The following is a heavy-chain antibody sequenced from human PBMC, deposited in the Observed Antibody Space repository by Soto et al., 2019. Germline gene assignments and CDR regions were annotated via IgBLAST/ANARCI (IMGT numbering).Heavy chain of an antibody. CDR3: ARAVMVFYDGSGYSAHSSVRDV. V-gene: IGHV4-31*03. CDR1: GGPIRSGNYY. CDR2: IFYSGST. Sequence: LSLTCTVSGGPIRSGNYYWSWIRQHPGKGLEWIGYIFYSGSTYYNPSLQSRVTISVDTSKNQFSLKLSSVTAADTAVYYCARAVMVFYDGSGYSAHSSVRDVWGQGPPVTVSS. J-gene: IGHJ6*02. D-gene: IGHD3-22*01.